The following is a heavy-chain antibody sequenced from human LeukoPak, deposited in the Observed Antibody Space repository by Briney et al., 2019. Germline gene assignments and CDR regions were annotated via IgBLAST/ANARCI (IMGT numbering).Heavy chain of an antibody. V-gene: IGHV3-23*01. CDR1: GFTFSSYA. Sequence: GGSLRLSCAASGFTFSSYAMSWVRQAPGNGLEWVSAISGSGGSTYYADSVKGRFTISRDNSKNTLYLQMNSLRAEDTAVYYCARGLYCSSTSCYNHYFDYWGQGTLVTVSS. D-gene: IGHD2-2*02. CDR2: ISGSGGST. J-gene: IGHJ4*02. CDR3: ARGLYCSSTSCYNHYFDY.